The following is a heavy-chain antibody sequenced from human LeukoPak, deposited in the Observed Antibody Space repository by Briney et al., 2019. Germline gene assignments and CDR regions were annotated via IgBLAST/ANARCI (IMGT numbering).Heavy chain of an antibody. Sequence: SETLSLTCAVYGGSFSGYYWSWIRQPPGKGLEWIGEINHSGSTNYNPSLKSRATISVDTSKNQFSLKLSSVTAADTAVYYCARRYCTNGVCYPATVTRGAFDIWGQGTMVTVSS. CDR3: ARRYCTNGVCYPATVTRGAFDI. D-gene: IGHD2-8*01. CDR2: INHSGST. J-gene: IGHJ3*02. CDR1: GGSFSGYY. V-gene: IGHV4-34*01.